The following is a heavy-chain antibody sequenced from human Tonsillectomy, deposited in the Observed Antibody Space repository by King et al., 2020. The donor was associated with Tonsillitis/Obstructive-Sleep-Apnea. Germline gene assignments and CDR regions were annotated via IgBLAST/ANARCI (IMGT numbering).Heavy chain of an antibody. Sequence: VQLVESGAEVKKPGASVKVPCKASGYTFTSYGISWVRQAPGQGLEVMGWISAYNGNTNYAHNLKGRVTMPTDTSTSTAYMALGGLRSDDTAVYYCARGGDSFDYWGQGTLVTVSS. CDR2: ISAYNGNT. D-gene: IGHD3-16*01. J-gene: IGHJ4*02. CDR1: GYTFTSYG. CDR3: ARGGDSFDY. V-gene: IGHV1-18*01.